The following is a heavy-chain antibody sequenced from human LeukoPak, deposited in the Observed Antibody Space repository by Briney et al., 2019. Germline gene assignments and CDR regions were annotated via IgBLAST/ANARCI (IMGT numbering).Heavy chain of an antibody. V-gene: IGHV4-59*01. J-gene: IGHJ4*02. CDR1: GGSISSYY. D-gene: IGHD3-22*01. CDR3: AREAYDSSGYYYYFDY. Sequence: KHSETLSLTCTVSGGSISSYYWSWIRQPPGKGLEWIGYIYYSGSTNYNPSLKSRVTISVDTSKNQFSLKLSSVTAADTAVYYCAREAYDSSGYYYYFDYWGQGTLVTVSS. CDR2: IYYSGST.